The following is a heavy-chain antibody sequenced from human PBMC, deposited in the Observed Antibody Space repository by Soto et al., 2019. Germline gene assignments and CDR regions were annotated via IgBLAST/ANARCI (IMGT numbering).Heavy chain of an antibody. Sequence: SETLSLTCTVSWGSSSSYYWSWIRQPPGKGLEWIGYIYYSGSTNYNPSLKSRVTISVDTSKNQFSLKLNSMTAADTAVYYCARHNYGSGSTYFDYWGQGTLVIVSS. CDR1: WGSSSSYY. V-gene: IGHV4-59*08. J-gene: IGHJ4*02. CDR2: IYYSGST. CDR3: ARHNYGSGSTYFDY. D-gene: IGHD3-10*01.